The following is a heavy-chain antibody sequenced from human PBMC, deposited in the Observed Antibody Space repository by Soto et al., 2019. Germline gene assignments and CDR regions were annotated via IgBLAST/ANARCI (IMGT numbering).Heavy chain of an antibody. CDR2: ISYDGSNK. CDR3: AKDPEQLSYYFDY. Sequence: GGSLRLSCAASGFTFSSYGMHWVRQAPGKGLEWVAVISYDGSNKYYADSVKGRFTISRDNSKNTLYLQMNSLRAEDTAVYYCAKDPEQLSYYFDYWGQGTLVTVSS. J-gene: IGHJ4*02. CDR1: GFTFSSYG. D-gene: IGHD5-18*01. V-gene: IGHV3-30*18.